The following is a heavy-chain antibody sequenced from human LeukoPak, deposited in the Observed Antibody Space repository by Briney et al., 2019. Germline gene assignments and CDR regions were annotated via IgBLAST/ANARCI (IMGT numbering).Heavy chain of an antibody. CDR3: ARDSSQWLADY. CDR1: GFTFSTYS. J-gene: IGHJ4*02. Sequence: GGSLRLSCAASGFTFSTYSMSWVRQAPGKGLEWVSYISSSSSTIYYADSVKGRFTISRDNAKNSLYLQMTSLRAEDTAVYYCARDSSQWLADYWGQGTLVTVSS. V-gene: IGHV3-48*01. D-gene: IGHD6-19*01. CDR2: ISSSSSTI.